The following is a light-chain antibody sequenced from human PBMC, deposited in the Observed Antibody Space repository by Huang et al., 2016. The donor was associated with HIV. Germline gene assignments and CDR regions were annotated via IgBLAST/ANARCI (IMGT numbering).Light chain of an antibody. CDR2: GAS. CDR1: QDISSY. Sequence: IQLTQSPSSLSAAVGDRCTITCRASQDISSYLAWYQQKPGKAPNLLIYGASTLQSVVPSRFSGRGSEKVFILTISNLQPEDFSTYYCQQFDSFLFGPGTKVDVK. CDR3: QQFDSFL. J-gene: IGKJ3*01. V-gene: IGKV1-9*01.